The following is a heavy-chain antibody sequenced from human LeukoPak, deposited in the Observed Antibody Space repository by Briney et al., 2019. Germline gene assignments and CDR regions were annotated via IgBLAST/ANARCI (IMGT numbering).Heavy chain of an antibody. CDR1: GYTCTNYA. CDR3: ARGLPLDMYAFDI. CDR2: SNAGNGNT. Sequence: ASVTVSCKASGYTCTNYAMHWVRQAPGQRLEWMGWSNAGNGNTKYSQEFQGRVTITRDTSASTAYMELSSLRSEDMAVYYCARGLPLDMYAFDIWGQGTMVTVSS. V-gene: IGHV1-3*02. J-gene: IGHJ3*02.